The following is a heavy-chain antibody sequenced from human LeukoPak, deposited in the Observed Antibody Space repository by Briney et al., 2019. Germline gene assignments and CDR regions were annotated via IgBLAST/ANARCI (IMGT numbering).Heavy chain of an antibody. CDR1: GFTFSSYS. V-gene: IGHV3-48*04. D-gene: IGHD1-26*01. CDR3: ARGTWYSGKDY. Sequence: GGSLRLSCAASGFTFSSYSMNWVRQAPGKGLEWVSYISSSSSTIYYADSVKGRFTISRDNAKNSLYLQMNSLRAEDTAVYYCARGTWYSGKDYWGQGTLVTVSS. J-gene: IGHJ4*02. CDR2: ISSSSSTI.